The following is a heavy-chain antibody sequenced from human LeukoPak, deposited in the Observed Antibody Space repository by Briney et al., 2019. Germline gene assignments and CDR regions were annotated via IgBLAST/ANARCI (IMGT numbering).Heavy chain of an antibody. CDR2: ISSSSSYI. Sequence: GGSLRLSCAASGFTFSRYTMNWVRQAPGKGPEWVSFISSSSSYIYYADSVKGRFTISRDNAKNSLYLQMNSLRAEDTAVYYCARVHDTVTTGGPFDYWGQGTLVTVSS. CDR1: GFTFSRYT. V-gene: IGHV3-21*01. D-gene: IGHD4-17*01. J-gene: IGHJ4*02. CDR3: ARVHDTVTTGGPFDY.